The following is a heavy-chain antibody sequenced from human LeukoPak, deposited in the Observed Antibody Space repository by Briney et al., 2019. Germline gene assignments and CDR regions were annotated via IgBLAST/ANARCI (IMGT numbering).Heavy chain of an antibody. CDR1: GYTFTGYF. Sequence: GASVKVSCKASGYTFTGYFMHWVRQAPGQGLEWMGWISAYNGNTIHAQKLQGRVTLTTDTSTSTAYMELRSLRSDDTAVYYCARGGGGWNSGYDYYYYGMDVWGQGTTVTVSS. D-gene: IGHD5-12*01. J-gene: IGHJ6*02. V-gene: IGHV1-18*04. CDR3: ARGGGGWNSGYDYYYYGMDV. CDR2: ISAYNGNT.